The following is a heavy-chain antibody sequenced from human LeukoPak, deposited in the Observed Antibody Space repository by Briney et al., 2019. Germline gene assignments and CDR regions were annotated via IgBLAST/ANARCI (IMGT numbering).Heavy chain of an antibody. Sequence: ASVKVSCKASGYTLTGYYMHWVRQAPGQGLEWMGRINPNSGGTNYAQKFQGRVTMTRDTSISTAYMELSRLRSDDTAVYYCARDGDSYGYYYYYYMDVWGKGTTVTVSS. CDR2: INPNSGGT. CDR3: ARDGDSYGYYYYYYMDV. D-gene: IGHD5-18*01. V-gene: IGHV1-2*06. J-gene: IGHJ6*03. CDR1: GYTLTGYY.